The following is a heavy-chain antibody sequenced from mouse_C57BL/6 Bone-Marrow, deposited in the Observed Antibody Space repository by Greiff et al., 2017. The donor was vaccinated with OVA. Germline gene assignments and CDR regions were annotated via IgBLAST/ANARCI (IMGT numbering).Heavy chain of an antibody. J-gene: IGHJ3*01. Sequence: DVMLVESGGGLVKPGGSLKLSCAASGFTFSSYTMSWVRQTPEKRLEWAATISGGGGNTYYPDSVKGRFTISRDNAKNTLYLQMSSLRSEDTALYYCARQIITTIVNWGQGTLVTVSA. V-gene: IGHV5-9*01. CDR2: ISGGGGNT. CDR1: GFTFSSYT. CDR3: ARQIITTIVN. D-gene: IGHD1-1*01.